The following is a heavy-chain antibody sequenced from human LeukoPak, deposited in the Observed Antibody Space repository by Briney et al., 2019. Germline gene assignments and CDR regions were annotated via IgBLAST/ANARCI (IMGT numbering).Heavy chain of an antibody. V-gene: IGHV4-59*01. Sequence: SETLSLTCTVSGGSISSYQWSWIRKPPGKGLEWIGNIYCSGSTNYSPSLTSRVTISVDTSKNQFSLNLNSVTAADTAVYYCAGGKLRFPDYWGQGTLVTVSS. CDR1: GGSISSYQ. CDR2: IYCSGST. J-gene: IGHJ4*02. D-gene: IGHD5-12*01. CDR3: AGGKLRFPDY.